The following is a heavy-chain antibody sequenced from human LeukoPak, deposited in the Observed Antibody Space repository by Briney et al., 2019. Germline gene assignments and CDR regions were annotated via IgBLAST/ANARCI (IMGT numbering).Heavy chain of an antibody. J-gene: IGHJ5*02. Sequence: SQTLSLTCAISGESVSSNSSAWNWIRQSPSRGLEWLGRTSYRSKWYYDYAVSVKSRININPDTSKNQFSLQLNSVTPEDTAVYYCAREDEVGITWSWFDPWGQGTPVTVSS. CDR3: AREDEVGITWSWFDP. D-gene: IGHD1-26*01. V-gene: IGHV6-1*01. CDR1: GESVSSNSSA. CDR2: TSYRSKWYY.